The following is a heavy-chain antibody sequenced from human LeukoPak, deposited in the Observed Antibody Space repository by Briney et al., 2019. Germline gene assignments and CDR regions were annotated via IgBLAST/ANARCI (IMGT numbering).Heavy chain of an antibody. CDR3: ARSGSFSPTYYFDY. Sequence: GGSLRLSCAASGFTFGSYWMSWVRQAPGKGLEWLANIKQDGSEKYYVDSVKGRFTISRDNAENSLSLQMNSLRAEDTAVYYCARSGSFSPTYYFDYWGQGTLVTVSS. V-gene: IGHV3-7*03. CDR2: IKQDGSEK. D-gene: IGHD1-26*01. CDR1: GFTFGSYW. J-gene: IGHJ4*02.